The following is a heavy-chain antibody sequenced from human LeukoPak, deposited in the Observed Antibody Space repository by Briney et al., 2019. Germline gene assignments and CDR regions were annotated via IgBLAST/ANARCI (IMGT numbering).Heavy chain of an antibody. J-gene: IGHJ5*02. D-gene: IGHD3-22*01. CDR1: GYTFTSNY. CDR2: MNPNSGNT. V-gene: IGHV1-8*02. Sequence: ASVKVSCKASGYTFTSNYIHWVRQATGQGLEWMGWMNPNSGNTGYAQKFQGRVTMTRNTSISTAYMELSSLRSEDTAVYYCARERVGYYDSSVTGGFDPWGQGTLVTVSS. CDR3: ARERVGYYDSSVTGGFDP.